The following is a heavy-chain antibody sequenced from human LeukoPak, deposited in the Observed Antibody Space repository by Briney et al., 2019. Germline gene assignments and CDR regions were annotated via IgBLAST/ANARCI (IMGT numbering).Heavy chain of an antibody. CDR1: GFTFSSYG. CDR2: IRYDGSNK. J-gene: IGHJ4*02. V-gene: IGHV3-30*02. CDR3: AKDQPYYYDSSGSAPYFDY. D-gene: IGHD3-22*01. Sequence: PGGSLRLSCAASGFTFSSYGMHWVRQAPGKGLEWVAFIRYDGSNKYYADSVKGRFTISRDNSKNTLYLQMNSLRAGDTAVYYCAKDQPYYYDSSGSAPYFDYWGQGTLVTVSS.